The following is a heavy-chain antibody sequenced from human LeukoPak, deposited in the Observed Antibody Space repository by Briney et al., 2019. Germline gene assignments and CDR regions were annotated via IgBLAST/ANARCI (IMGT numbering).Heavy chain of an antibody. J-gene: IGHJ4*02. D-gene: IGHD6-19*01. Sequence: ASVKVSCKASGYTFTSYGISWVRQAPGQGLEWMGIINPSGGSTSYAQKFQGRVTMTRDTSTSTVYMELSSLRSEDTGVYYCARDQVRYSSGWTSGGYWGQGTLVTVSS. CDR2: INPSGGST. V-gene: IGHV1-46*01. CDR3: ARDQVRYSSGWTSGGY. CDR1: GYTFTSYG.